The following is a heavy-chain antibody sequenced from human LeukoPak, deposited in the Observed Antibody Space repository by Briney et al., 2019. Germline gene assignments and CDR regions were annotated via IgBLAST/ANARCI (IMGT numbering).Heavy chain of an antibody. D-gene: IGHD3-10*01. CDR2: IHASGTT. J-gene: IGHJ4*02. CDR3: ARDGADVYGRAFDY. Sequence: SETLSLTCNVSGGSISSYFWTWIRQPAGKGLEWIGRIHASGTTNYNSSLKSRVSMSVDTSKNQFSLKLTSVTAAGTAVYFCARDGADVYGRAFDYWGQGTLVSVSS. V-gene: IGHV4-4*07. CDR1: GGSISSYF.